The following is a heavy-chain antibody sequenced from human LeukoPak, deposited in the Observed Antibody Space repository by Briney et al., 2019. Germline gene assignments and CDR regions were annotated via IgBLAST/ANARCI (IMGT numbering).Heavy chain of an antibody. J-gene: IGHJ5*02. V-gene: IGHV1-2*02. D-gene: IGHD5-24*01. CDR3: ARDQENNWFDP. Sequence: ASVKVSCKASGYTFSDYYMHWVRQAPGQGLEWMGWINPSGGGTSYAQKFQGRVTMTWDTSISTAYMELSRLRSDDTAVYYCARDQENNWFDPWGQGTLVTVSS. CDR1: GYTFSDYY. CDR2: INPSGGGT.